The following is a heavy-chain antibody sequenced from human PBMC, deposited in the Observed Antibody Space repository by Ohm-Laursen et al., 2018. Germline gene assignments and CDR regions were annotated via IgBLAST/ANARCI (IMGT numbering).Heavy chain of an antibody. J-gene: IGHJ4*02. CDR2: IYSGGST. CDR3: ARDQYPAVSGTAGYSDY. CDR1: GFTVSSNY. V-gene: IGHV3-53*01. Sequence: SLRLSCAASGFTVSSNYMSWVRQAPGKGLEWVSVIYSGGSTYYADSVTGRFTISRDNSKNTLYFQMNSLRVEDTAVYYCARDQYPAVSGTAGYSDYWGQGTLVTVSS. D-gene: IGHD6-19*01.